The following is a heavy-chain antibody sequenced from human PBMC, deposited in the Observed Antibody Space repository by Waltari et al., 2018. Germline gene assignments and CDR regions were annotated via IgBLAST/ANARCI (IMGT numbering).Heavy chain of an antibody. D-gene: IGHD3-3*01. CDR3: ARNGSDFSFDQ. J-gene: IGHJ4*02. Sequence: ELQLVESGGGLVQPGGSLRRSCAASGFTFSNYWRHWVRQAPGKGLVWVSRINNDGTSVTYADSVKGRFTISRDNAKNTLYLKLDSVRADDAAVYFCARNGSDFSFDQWGQGTRVTVSS. CDR2: INNDGTSV. V-gene: IGHV3-74*03. CDR1: GFTFSNYW.